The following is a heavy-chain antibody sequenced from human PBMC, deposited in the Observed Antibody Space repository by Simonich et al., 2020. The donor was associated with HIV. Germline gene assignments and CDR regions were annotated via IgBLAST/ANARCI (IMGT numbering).Heavy chain of an antibody. CDR1: GGTFSTYT. CDR3: AKDRVDGRDGYNAPGY. J-gene: IGHJ4*02. Sequence: QVQLVQSGAEVKKPGSSVKVSCKASGGTFSTYTISWVRQAPGQGLEGMEGVIPILGIPNYAQKFPGRGTITADKSTSTAYMELSSLRSEDTAMYYCAKDRVDGRDGYNAPGYWGQGTLVTVSS. D-gene: IGHD5-12*01. CDR2: VIPILGIP. V-gene: IGHV1-69*09.